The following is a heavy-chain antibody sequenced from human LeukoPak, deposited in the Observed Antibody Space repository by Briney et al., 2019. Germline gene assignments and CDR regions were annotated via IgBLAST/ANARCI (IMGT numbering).Heavy chain of an antibody. V-gene: IGHV1-46*01. CDR2: INPSGGST. Sequence: ASVKVPCKASGYTFTSYGISWVRQAPGQGLEWMGIINPSGGSTSYAQKFQGRVTMTRDTSTSTVYMELSSLRSEDTAVYYCARAEYSSSWYPRSTGWYFDYWGQGTLVTVSS. J-gene: IGHJ4*02. CDR1: GYTFTSYG. CDR3: ARAEYSSSWYPRSTGWYFDY. D-gene: IGHD6-13*01.